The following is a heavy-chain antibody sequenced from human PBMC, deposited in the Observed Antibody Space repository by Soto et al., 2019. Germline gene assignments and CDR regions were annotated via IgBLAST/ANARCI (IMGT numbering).Heavy chain of an antibody. CDR3: ARPLGYCSSTSCQYDY. J-gene: IGHJ4*02. D-gene: IGHD2-2*01. V-gene: IGHV1-69*01. CDR1: GGTFSSYA. CDR2: TIPIFGTA. Sequence: QVQLVQSGAEVKKPGSSVKVSCKASGGTFSSYAISWVRQAPGQGLEWMGGTIPIFGTANYAQKFQGRVTITADESTSTAYMELSSLRSEDTAVYYCARPLGYCSSTSCQYDYWGQGTLVTVSS.